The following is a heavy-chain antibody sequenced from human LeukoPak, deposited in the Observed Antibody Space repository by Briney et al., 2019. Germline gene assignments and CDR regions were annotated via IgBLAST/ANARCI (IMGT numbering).Heavy chain of an antibody. CDR3: ARAALGAKVY. Sequence: EWVSAIYSGGSTYYADSVKGRFPISRDNSKNTLYLQMNSLRAEDTAVYYCARAALGAKVYWGQGTLVTVSS. J-gene: IGHJ4*02. V-gene: IGHV3-53*01. D-gene: IGHD1-26*01. CDR2: IYSGGST.